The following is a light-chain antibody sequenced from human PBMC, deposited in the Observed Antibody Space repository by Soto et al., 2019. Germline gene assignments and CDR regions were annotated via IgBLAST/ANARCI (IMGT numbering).Light chain of an antibody. CDR3: ATWDDSLNGYV. J-gene: IGLJ1*01. CDR1: GSNIGSNS. CDR2: TNS. V-gene: IGLV1-44*01. Sequence: SALTQPPSASGTPGQRITISCSGSGSNIGSNSVTWYQQLPRTAPKLLIYTNSQRPSGVPDRFSGSKSGTSASLAISGLQSGDEADYYCATWDDSLNGYVFGTGTKVTVL.